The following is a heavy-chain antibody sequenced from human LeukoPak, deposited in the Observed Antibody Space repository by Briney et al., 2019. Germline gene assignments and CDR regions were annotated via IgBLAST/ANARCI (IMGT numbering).Heavy chain of an antibody. Sequence: GGSLRLSCAASGFTFSNYAMHWVRQAPGRGQEWVTVISSDGSNGYYAGSVKGRFTISRDNSQNTLYVQMSSLRPEDTAMYYCVREVTSGSFDSWGQGTLVTVSS. CDR1: GFTFSNYA. D-gene: IGHD1-26*01. J-gene: IGHJ4*02. CDR2: ISSDGSNG. CDR3: VREVTSGSFDS. V-gene: IGHV3-30*04.